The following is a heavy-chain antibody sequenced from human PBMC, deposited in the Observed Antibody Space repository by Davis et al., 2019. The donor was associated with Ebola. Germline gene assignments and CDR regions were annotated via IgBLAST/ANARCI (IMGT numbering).Heavy chain of an antibody. CDR1: GFTFSSYS. J-gene: IGHJ5*02. Sequence: GESLKISCAASGFTFSSYSMNWVRQAPGKGLEWVSYISSSSSTIYYADSVKGRFTISRDNAKNSLYLQMNSLRDEDTAVYYCARAGEVAATRDWFDPWGQGTLVTVSS. CDR2: ISSSSSTI. V-gene: IGHV3-48*02. D-gene: IGHD2-15*01. CDR3: ARAGEVAATRDWFDP.